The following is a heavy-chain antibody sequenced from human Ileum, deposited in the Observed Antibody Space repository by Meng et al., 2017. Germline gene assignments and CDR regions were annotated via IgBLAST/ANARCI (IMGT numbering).Heavy chain of an antibody. V-gene: IGHV1-8*01. CDR3: ARGLTYYYDSSGSTFGY. J-gene: IGHJ4*02. CDR2: MNPNSGNT. D-gene: IGHD3-22*01. Sequence: ASVKVSCNASGYTFTSYDSNWVRQATGQGLEWMGWMNPNSGNTGYAQKFQGRVTMTRNTSISTAYMELSSLRSEDTAVYYCARGLTYYYDSSGSTFGYWGQGTLVTVSS. CDR1: GYTFTSYD.